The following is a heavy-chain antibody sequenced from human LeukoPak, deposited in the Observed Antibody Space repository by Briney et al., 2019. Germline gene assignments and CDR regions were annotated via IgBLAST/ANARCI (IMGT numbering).Heavy chain of an antibody. CDR3: ARVNDGDRYYYYYYMDV. J-gene: IGHJ6*03. D-gene: IGHD4-17*01. CDR2: INHSGST. V-gene: IGHV4-38-2*02. CDR1: GYSISSGYY. Sequence: SETLSLTCTVSGYSISSGYYWGWIRQPPGKGLEWIGEINHSGSTNYNPSLKSRVTISVDTSKNQFSLKLSSVTAADTAVYYCARVNDGDRYYYYYYMDVWGKGTTVTVSS.